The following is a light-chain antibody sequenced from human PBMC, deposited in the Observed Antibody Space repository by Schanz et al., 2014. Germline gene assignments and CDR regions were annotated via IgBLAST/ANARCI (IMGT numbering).Light chain of an antibody. J-gene: IGLJ2*01. CDR3: SSYTSSKSVV. CDR2: DVS. CDR1: SSDVGGYDY. V-gene: IGLV2-14*01. Sequence: QSALTQPASVSGSPGQPITISCTGTSSDVGGYDYVSWYQQHPGKAPKLMIYDVSDRPSGVSNRFSGSKSGNTASLTISGLQAEDEADYYCSSYTSSKSVVFGGGTKLTVL.